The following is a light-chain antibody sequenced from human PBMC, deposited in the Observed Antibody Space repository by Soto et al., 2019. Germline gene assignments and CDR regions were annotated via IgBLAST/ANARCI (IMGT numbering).Light chain of an antibody. CDR1: QSISSW. Sequence: DIQMTQSPSTLSASVGDRVTLTCRASQSISSWLAWYQQKPGKAPKLLIYDASSLGSGVPSRFSGSESGTEFTLTVSSLQPEDFGTYYCQQLKSYPLSFGGGTKVDIK. V-gene: IGKV1-5*01. J-gene: IGKJ4*01. CDR3: QQLKSYPLS. CDR2: DAS.